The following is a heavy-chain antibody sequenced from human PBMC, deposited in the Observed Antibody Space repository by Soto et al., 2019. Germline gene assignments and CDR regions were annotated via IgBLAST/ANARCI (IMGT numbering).Heavy chain of an antibody. J-gene: IGHJ6*02. CDR2: ISAYNGNT. D-gene: IGHD2-8*01. CDR1: GYTFTSYG. V-gene: IGHV1-18*01. Sequence: ASVKVSCKASGYTFTSYGISWVRQAPGLGLEWMGWISAYNGNTNYAQKLQGRVTMTTDTSTSTAYMELRSLRSGDPAVYYCARDRVLYCTNGVCYKQRYYYNGMDVCGQGTTVTVSS. CDR3: ARDRVLYCTNGVCYKQRYYYNGMDV.